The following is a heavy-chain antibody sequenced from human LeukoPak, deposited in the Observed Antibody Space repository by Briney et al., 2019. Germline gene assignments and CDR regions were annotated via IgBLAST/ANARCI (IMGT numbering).Heavy chain of an antibody. J-gene: IGHJ3*02. D-gene: IGHD6-19*01. Sequence: EGSLRLSCVASGFTFRSHAMNWVRQAPGKGLEWVSTSGGSGSDTYYGDSVKGRFTISRDNSKNTLYLQMNSLSRADTALYYCARRGGSNGWGAFDIWGQGTMVTVSS. V-gene: IGHV3-23*01. CDR3: ARRGGSNGWGAFDI. CDR1: GFTFRSHA. CDR2: SGGSGSDT.